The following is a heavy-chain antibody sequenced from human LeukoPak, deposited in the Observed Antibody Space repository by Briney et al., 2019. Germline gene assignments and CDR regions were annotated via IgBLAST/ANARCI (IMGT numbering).Heavy chain of an antibody. D-gene: IGHD6-19*01. J-gene: IGHJ4*02. CDR1: GGSISSNNDF. Sequence: PSETLSLTCTVSGGSISSNNDFWGWIRQPPGKGLEWIGSIYYSNYTYYSGRTYYNPSLKSRVTISIDTSKNQFSLNLSSVTAADTAVYYCARAGEWLALLDSWGQGTLVTVSS. CDR2: IYYSNYTYYSGRT. CDR3: ARAGEWLALLDS. V-gene: IGHV4-39*07.